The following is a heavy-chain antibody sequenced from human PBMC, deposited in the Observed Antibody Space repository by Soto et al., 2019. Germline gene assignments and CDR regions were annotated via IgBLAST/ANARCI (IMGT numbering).Heavy chain of an antibody. CDR1: GLTFSTYG. V-gene: IGHV3-30*18. D-gene: IGHD3-22*01. J-gene: IGHJ6*02. CDR2: ISYDGRYK. CDR3: GKDPTYDSSGYYFYYGPDV. Sequence: QVQLVESGGGVIQPGRSLRLSCAASGLTFSTYGMHWVRQAPGKGLEWVGLISYDGRYKYYPDSVKGRFTISRDNSKNTLYLQMNSLRPEDTAVYYCGKDPTYDSSGYYFYYGPDVWGQGTTVTASS.